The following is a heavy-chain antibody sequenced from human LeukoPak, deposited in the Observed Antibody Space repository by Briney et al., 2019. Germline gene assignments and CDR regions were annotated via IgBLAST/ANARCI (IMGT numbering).Heavy chain of an antibody. D-gene: IGHD2-2*02. V-gene: IGHV3-53*01. CDR3: ARAGRGYCSSTSCYTDAFDI. CDR1: GFTVSSNY. CDR2: IYSGGST. J-gene: IGHJ3*02. Sequence: GGSLRLSCAASGFTVSSNYMSWVRQAPGKGLEWVSVIYSGGSTYYADSVKGRFTISRDNSKNTLYLQMNSLRAEDTAVYYCARAGRGYCSSTSCYTDAFDIWGQGTMVTVSS.